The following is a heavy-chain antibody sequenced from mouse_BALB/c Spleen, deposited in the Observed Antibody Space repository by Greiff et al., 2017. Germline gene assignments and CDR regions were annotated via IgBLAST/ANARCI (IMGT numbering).Heavy chain of an antibody. J-gene: IGHJ3*01. CDR1: GFTFSSYW. D-gene: IGHD2-4*01. CDR2: IRLKSDNYAT. V-gene: IGHV6-3*01. Sequence: EVKLVESGGGLVQPGGSMKLSCVASGFTFSSYWMSWVRQSPEKGLEWVAEIRLKSDNYATHYAESVKGKFTISRDDSKSRLYLQMNSLRAEDTGIYYCTATMITPFAYWGQGTLVTVSA. CDR3: TATMITPFAY.